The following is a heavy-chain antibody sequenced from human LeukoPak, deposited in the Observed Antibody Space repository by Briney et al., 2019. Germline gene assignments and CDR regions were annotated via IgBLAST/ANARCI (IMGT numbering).Heavy chain of an antibody. Sequence: ASVKVSCKASGYSFTNYGVAWVRQAPGQGPEWMGWISAKNGNANYAQQFQGRVTMTIETSTNTAYMELRGLRSDDTAVYYCARDLNGGLIGYWGQGTLVTVSS. CDR3: ARDLNGGLIGY. V-gene: IGHV1-18*01. D-gene: IGHD2-8*01. J-gene: IGHJ4*02. CDR2: ISAKNGNA. CDR1: GYSFTNYG.